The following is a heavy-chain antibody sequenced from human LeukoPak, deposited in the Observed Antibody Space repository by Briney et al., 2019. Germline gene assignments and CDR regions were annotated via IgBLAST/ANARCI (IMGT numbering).Heavy chain of an antibody. D-gene: IGHD3-9*01. Sequence: SETLSLTCTVSGGSISSSSYYWGWIRQPPGKGLEWIGSIYYSGSTYYNPSLKSRVTISVYTSKNQFSLKLSSVTAADTAVYYCARSGYLYDILTGYSDFDYWGQGTLVTVSS. V-gene: IGHV4-39*01. CDR2: IYYSGST. CDR1: GGSISSSSYY. CDR3: ARSGYLYDILTGYSDFDY. J-gene: IGHJ4*02.